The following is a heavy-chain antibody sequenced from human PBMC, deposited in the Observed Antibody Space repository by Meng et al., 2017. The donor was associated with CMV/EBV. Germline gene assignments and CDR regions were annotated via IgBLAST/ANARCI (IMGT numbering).Heavy chain of an antibody. Sequence: GESLKISCAASGFTFSSYEMNWVRQAPGKGLEWVSYISSSGSTIYYADSVKGRFIISRDNAKNSLYLQMNSLRAEDTAVYYCARVGTIFRGYYFDYWGQGTLVTVSS. V-gene: IGHV3-48*03. CDR1: GFTFSSYE. CDR3: ARVGTIFRGYYFDY. J-gene: IGHJ4*02. CDR2: ISSSGSTI. D-gene: IGHD3-3*01.